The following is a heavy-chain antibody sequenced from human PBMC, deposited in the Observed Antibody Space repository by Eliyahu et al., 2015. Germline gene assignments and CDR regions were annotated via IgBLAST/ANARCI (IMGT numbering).Heavy chain of an antibody. Sequence: EVQLLESGGGLVQPGGSLRLSCAASGFTFNNFDMNWVRQAPGKGLEWVSGLTTSGDRTYYTDFVRGRFTISRDNSKNMVYLQMNSLTAEDTAVYYCTKGRWADSWGQGTLVIVSS. D-gene: IGHD1-26*01. J-gene: IGHJ4*02. V-gene: IGHV3-23*01. CDR3: TKGRWADS. CDR2: LTTSGDRT. CDR1: GFTFNNFD.